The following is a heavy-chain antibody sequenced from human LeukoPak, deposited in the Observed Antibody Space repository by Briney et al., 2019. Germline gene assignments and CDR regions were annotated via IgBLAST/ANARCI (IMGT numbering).Heavy chain of an antibody. Sequence: ASVKVSCKASGYTFTGYYMHWVRQAPGQGLEWMGWINPNSGGTNYAQKFQGRVTMTRDTSISTAYMELSRLRSDDTAMYYCARTQSLCSGGSCYSDWFDPWGQGTLVTVSS. CDR2: INPNSGGT. D-gene: IGHD2-15*01. V-gene: IGHV1-2*02. CDR1: GYTFTGYY. CDR3: ARTQSLCSGGSCYSDWFDP. J-gene: IGHJ5*02.